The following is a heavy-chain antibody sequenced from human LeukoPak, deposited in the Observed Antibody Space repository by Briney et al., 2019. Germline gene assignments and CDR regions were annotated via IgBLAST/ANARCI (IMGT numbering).Heavy chain of an antibody. V-gene: IGHV4-39*01. Sequence: SETLSLTCTVSGGSISSDDYYWGWIRQPPGKGLEWIGSIYYSGSTYYNPSLKSRVTISVDTSKNQFSLKLSSVTAADTAVYYCARIVGASDYWGQGTLVTVS. CDR1: GGSISSDDYY. CDR3: ARIVGASDY. J-gene: IGHJ4*02. CDR2: IYYSGST. D-gene: IGHD1-26*01.